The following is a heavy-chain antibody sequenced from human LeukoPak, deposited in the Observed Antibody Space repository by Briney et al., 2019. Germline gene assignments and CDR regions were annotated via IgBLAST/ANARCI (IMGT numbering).Heavy chain of an antibody. V-gene: IGHV3-23*01. CDR3: AKDKGAGNIVVVPAVTGAFDI. Sequence: GGPLRLSCAASGFTFSLYAMNWVRQAPGKGLEWVSYIDSGSDDILYAASVRGRFTISRDNSKNTLYLQMNSLRAEDTAVYYCAKDKGAGNIVVVPAVTGAFDIWGQGTMVTVSS. CDR1: GFTFSLYA. CDR2: IDSGSDDI. D-gene: IGHD2-2*01. J-gene: IGHJ3*02.